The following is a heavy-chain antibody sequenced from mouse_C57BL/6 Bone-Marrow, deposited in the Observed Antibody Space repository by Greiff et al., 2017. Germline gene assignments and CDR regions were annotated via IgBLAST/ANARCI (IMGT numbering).Heavy chain of an antibody. V-gene: IGHV2-6*01. J-gene: IGHJ3*01. Sequence: VQLQQSGPGLVAPSQSLSITCTVSGFSLTSYGVDWVRQSPGKGLEWLGVIWGVGSTNYNSALKSRLSISKDNSKSQVFLKMNSLQPDDTAMYYCATIQRKFAYWGQGTLVTVSA. CDR1: GFSLTSYG. CDR2: IWGVGST. CDR3: ATIQRKFAY.